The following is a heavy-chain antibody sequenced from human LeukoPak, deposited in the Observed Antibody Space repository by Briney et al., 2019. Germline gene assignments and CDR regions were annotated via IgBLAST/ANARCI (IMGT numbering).Heavy chain of an antibody. Sequence: GGSLRLPCAASGFTFSSYSMNWVRQAPGKGLEWVPSISSSSSYIYYADSVKGRFTISRDNAKNSLYLQMNSLRAEDTAVYYCARDPTVYYDFWSGYSPAEYFQHWGQGTLVTVSS. CDR3: ARDPTVYYDFWSGYSPAEYFQH. V-gene: IGHV3-21*01. CDR2: ISSSSSYI. J-gene: IGHJ1*01. D-gene: IGHD3-3*01. CDR1: GFTFSSYS.